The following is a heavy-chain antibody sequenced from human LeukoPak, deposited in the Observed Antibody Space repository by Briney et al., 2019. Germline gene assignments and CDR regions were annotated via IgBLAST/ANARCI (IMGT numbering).Heavy chain of an antibody. CDR1: GYTFTSYG. CDR2: ISAYNGNT. J-gene: IGHJ4*02. D-gene: IGHD3-3*01. V-gene: IGHV1-18*01. CDR3: ARDPLGDFGSGYPTGDPIFDY. Sequence: ASVKVSCKASGYTFTSYGISWVRQAPGQGLEWMGWISAYNGNTNYAQKLQGRVTMTTDTSTSTAYMELRSLRSDDTAVYYCARDPLGDFGSGYPTGDPIFDYWGQGTLVTVSS.